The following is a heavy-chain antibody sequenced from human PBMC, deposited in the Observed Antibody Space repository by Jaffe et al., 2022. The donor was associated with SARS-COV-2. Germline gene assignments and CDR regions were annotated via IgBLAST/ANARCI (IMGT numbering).Heavy chain of an antibody. CDR3: AKDIRDCSSTSCYIDYYYYGMDV. CDR1: GFTFDDYA. D-gene: IGHD2-2*02. J-gene: IGHJ6*02. CDR2: ISWNSGSI. Sequence: EVQLVESGGGLVQPGRSLRLSCAASGFTFDDYAMHWVRQAPGKGLEWVSGISWNSGSIGYADSVKGRFTISRDNAKNSLYLQMNSLRAEDTALYYCAKDIRDCSSTSCYIDYYYYGMDVWGQGTTVTVSS. V-gene: IGHV3-9*01.